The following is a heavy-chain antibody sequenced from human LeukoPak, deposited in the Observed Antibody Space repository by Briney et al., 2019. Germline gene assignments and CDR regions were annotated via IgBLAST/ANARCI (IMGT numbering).Heavy chain of an antibody. D-gene: IGHD2-2*01. J-gene: IGHJ4*02. Sequence: SETLSLTSAVYGGSFSGYYWSWIRQPPGKGLEWIGEINHSGSTNYNPSLKSRVTISVDTSKNQFSLKLSSVTAADTAVYYCARGYCSSTSCYYIDYWGQGTLVTVSS. CDR3: ARGYCSSTSCYYIDY. CDR2: INHSGST. CDR1: GGSFSGYY. V-gene: IGHV4-34*01.